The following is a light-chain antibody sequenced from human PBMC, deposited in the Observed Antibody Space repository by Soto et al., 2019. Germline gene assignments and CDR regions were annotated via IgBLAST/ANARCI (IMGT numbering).Light chain of an antibody. Sequence: ETVLTQSPATLSLSPGETATLSCRASQSVDIYFAWYQQKPGQPPRLLIYDASNRATGIPARFSGSGSGTDFTRTISSREPEDFAVYYCQQRKNWPPLTFGGGTKVEIK. CDR1: QSVDIY. CDR3: QQRKNWPPLT. J-gene: IGKJ4*01. V-gene: IGKV3-11*01. CDR2: DAS.